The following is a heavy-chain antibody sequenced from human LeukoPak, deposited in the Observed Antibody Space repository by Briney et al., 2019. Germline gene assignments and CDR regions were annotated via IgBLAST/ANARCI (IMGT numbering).Heavy chain of an antibody. CDR3: AREPPPLYYDILAGEPYNAFDI. J-gene: IGHJ3*02. CDR1: GFTFSSYS. Sequence: AGGSLRLSCAASGFTFSSYSMNWVRQAPGKGLEWLSYISYSSSTIYYADSVKGRFTISRDNAKNSLYLQMNSLRAEDTAVYYCAREPPPLYYDILAGEPYNAFDIWGQGTMVTVSS. CDR2: ISYSSSTI. V-gene: IGHV3-48*04. D-gene: IGHD3-9*01.